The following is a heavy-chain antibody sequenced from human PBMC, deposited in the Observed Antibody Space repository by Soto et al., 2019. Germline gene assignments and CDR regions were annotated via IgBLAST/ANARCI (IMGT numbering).Heavy chain of an antibody. CDR3: AGHLVKESNWFDP. CDR1: GGSISSSSYY. D-gene: IGHD2-15*01. CDR2: IYYSGST. V-gene: IGHV4-39*01. J-gene: IGHJ5*02. Sequence: QLQLQESGPGLVKPSETLSLTCTVSGGSISSSSYYWGWIRQPPGKGLEWIGSIYYSGSTYYNPSLKSRVTRAVDTPNDQFSLKLSSVTAGGTAVYYCAGHLVKESNWFDPWGQGTLVTVSS.